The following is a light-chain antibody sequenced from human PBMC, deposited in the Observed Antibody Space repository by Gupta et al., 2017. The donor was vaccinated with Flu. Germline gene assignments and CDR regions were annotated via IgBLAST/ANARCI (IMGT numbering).Light chain of an antibody. CDR2: GAS. V-gene: IGKV3-15*01. J-gene: IGKJ4*01. Sequence: ASLSVSPGQRATLSCRTSQSVGADLAWYQKKPGQAPSLVIYGASTTASGFPARFRGSGSGTEFTLTINSRQSEDSGVYYCQQYSHWPPLTFGGGTKVEI. CDR3: QQYSHWPPLT. CDR1: QSVGAD.